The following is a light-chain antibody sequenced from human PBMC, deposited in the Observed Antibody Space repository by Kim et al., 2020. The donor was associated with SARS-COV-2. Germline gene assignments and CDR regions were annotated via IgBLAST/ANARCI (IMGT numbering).Light chain of an antibody. CDR3: QSYDSSLRGAVV. V-gene: IGLV1-40*01. CDR2: GNS. J-gene: IGLJ2*01. Sequence: QSVLTQPPSVSGAPGQRVTISCTGSSSNIGAGYDVHWYQPLPGTAPNLLIYGNSNRPTGVPDRFSGSKSGASASLAITGLQADDEADYYCQSYDSSLRGAVVFGGGTQLTVL. CDR1: SSNIGAGYD.